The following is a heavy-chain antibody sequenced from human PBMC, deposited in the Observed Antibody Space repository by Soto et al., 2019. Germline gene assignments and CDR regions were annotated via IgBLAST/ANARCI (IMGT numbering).Heavy chain of an antibody. J-gene: IGHJ4*02. CDR3: ASITPNDN. V-gene: IGHV4-39*01. D-gene: IGHD3-10*01. Sequence: QLQVQESGPGLVKPSETLSLICTVSGVSISSSRHYWGWIRQPPGRGLEYIGTVYSSGTTYYNPSLKSRLTISIDTSKNQFSLNLSSVTAADTAVYYCASITPNDNWGQGTLVTVSS. CDR2: VYSSGTT. CDR1: GVSISSSRHY.